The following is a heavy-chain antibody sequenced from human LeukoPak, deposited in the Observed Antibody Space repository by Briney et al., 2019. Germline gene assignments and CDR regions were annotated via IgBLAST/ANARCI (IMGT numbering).Heavy chain of an antibody. V-gene: IGHV3-66*01. CDR3: ARDQQSREYSSGWYFDY. CDR1: GFTVSSNY. D-gene: IGHD6-19*01. Sequence: PGGSLRLSCAASGFTVSSNYMSWVRQAPGKGLEWVSVIYSGGSTYYADSVKGRFTISRDNSKNTLYLQMNSLRAEDTAVYYCARDQQSREYSSGWYFDYWGQGTLVTVSS. CDR2: IYSGGST. J-gene: IGHJ4*02.